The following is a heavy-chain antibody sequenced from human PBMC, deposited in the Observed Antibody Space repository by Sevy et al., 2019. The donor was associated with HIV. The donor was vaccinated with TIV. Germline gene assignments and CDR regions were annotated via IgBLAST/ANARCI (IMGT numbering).Heavy chain of an antibody. V-gene: IGHV4-59*08. CDR1: GGSISGYY. CDR3: ARQGTGRMRGEDY. CDR2: IYYTGST. J-gene: IGHJ4*02. Sequence: SETLSLNCTVSGGSISGYYWSWIRQPPGKALEWIAYIYYTGSTNYNPSLKSRVTISVDTSKNQFSLQLRSVTAADTAMYYCARQGTGRMRGEDYWGQGTLVTVSS.